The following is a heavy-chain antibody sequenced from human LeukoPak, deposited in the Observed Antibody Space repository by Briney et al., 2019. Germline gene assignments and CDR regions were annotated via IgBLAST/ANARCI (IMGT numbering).Heavy chain of an antibody. D-gene: IGHD2-21*01. J-gene: IGHJ6*03. V-gene: IGHV4-30-2*01. Sequence: SETLSLTCTVSGGSISSGGYYWSWIRQPPGKGLEWIGYIYHSGSTYYNPSLKSRVTISVDRSKNQFSLKLSSVTAADTAVYYCARVNPDDCPRYYYMDVWGKGTTVTVSS. CDR2: IYHSGST. CDR3: ARVNPDDCPRYYYMDV. CDR1: GGSISSGGYY.